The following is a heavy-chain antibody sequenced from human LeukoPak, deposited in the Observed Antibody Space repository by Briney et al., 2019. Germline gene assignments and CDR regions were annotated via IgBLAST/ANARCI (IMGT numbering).Heavy chain of an antibody. J-gene: IGHJ4*02. CDR3: AKVAKYYYGPETYYFFEQ. CDR2: INQDGTEK. D-gene: IGHD3-10*01. V-gene: IGHV3-7*01. Sequence: GGSLRVSCTASGFTFSGYAMSWVRQAPGKGLEWVANINQDGTEKYYVDSVKGRFTISRDYAKNSLYLQMNSLRVEDTAVYYCAKVAKYYYGPETYYFFEQWGQGTPVTASS. CDR1: GFTFSGYA.